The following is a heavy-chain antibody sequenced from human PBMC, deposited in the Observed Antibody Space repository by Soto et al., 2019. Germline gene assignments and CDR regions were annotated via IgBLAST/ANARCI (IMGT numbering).Heavy chain of an antibody. J-gene: IGHJ6*02. CDR2: INGYNGNT. CDR3: AREGDYPYYYYGMDV. CDR1: GYTFTRYG. V-gene: IGHV1-18*01. Sequence: QVQLVQSGAEVKKLGASVKVSCKASGYTFTRYGFTWVRQARGQGLEWMGWINGYNGNTKYAQKIQGRVTMTTDTSTSTAYMELRSLTSDDTAVYYCAREGDYPYYYYGMDVWGQGTTVTVSS. D-gene: IGHD4-17*01.